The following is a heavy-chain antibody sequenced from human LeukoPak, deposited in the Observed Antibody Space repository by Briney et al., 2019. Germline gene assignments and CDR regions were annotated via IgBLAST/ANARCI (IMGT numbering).Heavy chain of an antibody. CDR1: GGSISSGSYY. Sequence: SQTLSLTCTVSGGSISSGSYYWSCIRQPAGKGLERIGRIYTSGSTNYNPSLKSRVTISVDTSKNQFSLKLSFVTAADTAVYYCARDPVGAKFYYYYGMDVWGQATTVTVSS. V-gene: IGHV4-61*02. D-gene: IGHD1-26*01. CDR2: IYTSGST. J-gene: IGHJ6*02. CDR3: ARDPVGAKFYYYYGMDV.